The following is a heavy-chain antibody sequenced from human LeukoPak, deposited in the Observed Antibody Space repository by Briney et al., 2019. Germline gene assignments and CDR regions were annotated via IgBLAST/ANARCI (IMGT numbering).Heavy chain of an antibody. CDR3: ARGPHYYDSSGDDAFDI. Sequence: PSETLSLTCAVYGGSFSGYYWSWIRQPPGKGLEWIGEINHSGSTNYNPSLKSRATISVDTSKNQFSLKLSSVTAADTAVYYCARGPHYYDSSGDDAFDIWGQGTMVTVSS. D-gene: IGHD3-22*01. J-gene: IGHJ3*02. CDR2: INHSGST. CDR1: GGSFSGYY. V-gene: IGHV4-34*01.